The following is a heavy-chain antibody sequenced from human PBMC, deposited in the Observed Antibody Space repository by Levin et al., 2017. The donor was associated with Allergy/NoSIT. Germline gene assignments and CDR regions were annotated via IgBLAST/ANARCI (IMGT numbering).Heavy chain of an antibody. CDR1: GGTFSSYA. CDR2: IIPILGIA. V-gene: IGHV1-69*04. CDR3: ARTVPQYVLRYFDWLPLRHLRTDAFDS. D-gene: IGHD3-9*01. J-gene: IGHJ3*02. Sequence: SVKVSCKASGGTFSSYAISWVRQAPGQGLEWMGRIIPILGIANYAQKFQGRVTITADKSTSTAYMELSSLRSEDTAVYYCARTVPQYVLRYFDWLPLRHLRTDAFDSWGQGTMVTVSS.